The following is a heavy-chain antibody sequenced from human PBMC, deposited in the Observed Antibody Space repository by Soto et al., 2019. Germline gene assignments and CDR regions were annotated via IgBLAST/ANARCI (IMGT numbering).Heavy chain of an antibody. Sequence: GGSLRLSCAASGFTFSSYGMHWVRQAPGKGLEWVAVIWYDGSNKYYADSVKGRFTISRDNSKNTLYLQMNSLRAEDTAVYYCARDWGGYCSGGSCYSSAFDIWGQGTMVTVSS. V-gene: IGHV3-33*01. CDR2: IWYDGSNK. CDR3: ARDWGGYCSGGSCYSSAFDI. D-gene: IGHD2-15*01. CDR1: GFTFSSYG. J-gene: IGHJ3*02.